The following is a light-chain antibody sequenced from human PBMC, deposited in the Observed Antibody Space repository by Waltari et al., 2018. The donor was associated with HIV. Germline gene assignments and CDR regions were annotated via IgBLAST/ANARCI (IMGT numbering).Light chain of an antibody. CDR1: RSDLGGYDY. CDR2: GVT. J-gene: IGLJ7*01. Sequence: QSALTQPASVSGSPGQSITISCNGTRSDLGGYDYVSWYQQYPGKAPKLIIFGVTNRPSGVSTRFSGSKSGNMASLTISGLQAEDEADYYCTSYTSISPLAIFGGGTQVTVL. V-gene: IGLV2-14*01. CDR3: TSYTSISPLAI.